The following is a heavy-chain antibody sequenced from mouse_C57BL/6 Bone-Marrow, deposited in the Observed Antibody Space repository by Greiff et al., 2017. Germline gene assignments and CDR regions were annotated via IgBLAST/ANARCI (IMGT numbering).Heavy chain of an antibody. CDR3: ARHSYYGREALFAY. CDR1: GFTFSSYG. CDR2: ISSGGSYT. Sequence: EVMLVESGGDLVKPGGSLKLSCAASGFTFSSYGMSWVRQTPDKRLEWVATISSGGSYTYYPDSVKGRFTISRDNAKNTLYLQMSSLKSEDTAMYYCARHSYYGREALFAYWGQGTLVTVSA. V-gene: IGHV5-6*01. D-gene: IGHD1-1*01. J-gene: IGHJ3*01.